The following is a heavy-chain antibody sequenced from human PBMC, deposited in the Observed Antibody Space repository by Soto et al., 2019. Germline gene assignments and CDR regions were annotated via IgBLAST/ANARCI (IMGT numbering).Heavy chain of an antibody. CDR1: GYTFTGYY. CDR3: AREVQARWQLDYADYGTDV. J-gene: IGHJ6*02. V-gene: IGHV1-2*04. CDR2: INPNSGGT. D-gene: IGHD6-13*01. Sequence: GASVKVSCKASGYTFTGYYMHWVRQAPGQGLEWMGWINPNSGGTNYAQKFQGWVTMTRDTSISTAYMELSRLRSDYTAVYYCAREVQARWQLDYADYGTDVWGQGTTVTVSS.